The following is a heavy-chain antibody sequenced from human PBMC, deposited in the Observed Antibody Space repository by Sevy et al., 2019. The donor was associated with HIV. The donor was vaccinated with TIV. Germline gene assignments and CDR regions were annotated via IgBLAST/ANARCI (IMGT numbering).Heavy chain of an antibody. V-gene: IGHV3-33*04. Sequence: GGYLRLSCTASGFTFSDYGMHWVRQAPGKGLERVAVVWYDGINKYYGDSVKGRFTISRDNSKNTLYLQMNSLRAEDTAVYYCERDNLLPVMLSMVRGALSYYFDYWGQGTLVIVSS. CDR3: ERDNLLPVMLSMVRGALSYYFDY. J-gene: IGHJ4*02. D-gene: IGHD3-10*01. CDR1: GFTFSDYG. CDR2: VWYDGINK.